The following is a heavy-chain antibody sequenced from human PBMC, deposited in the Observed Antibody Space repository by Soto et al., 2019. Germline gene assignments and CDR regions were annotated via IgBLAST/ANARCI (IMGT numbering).Heavy chain of an antibody. CDR3: ARGRDFWSGYYLTGWFDP. CDR1: GFTFSSYS. D-gene: IGHD3-3*01. V-gene: IGHV3-21*01. J-gene: IGHJ5*02. Sequence: EVQLVESGGGLVKPGGSLRLSCAASGFTFSSYSMNWVRQAPGKGLEWVSSISSSSSYIYYADSVKGRFTISRDNAKNSLCLQMNSLRAEDTAVYYCARGRDFWSGYYLTGWFDPWGQGTLVTVSS. CDR2: ISSSSSYI.